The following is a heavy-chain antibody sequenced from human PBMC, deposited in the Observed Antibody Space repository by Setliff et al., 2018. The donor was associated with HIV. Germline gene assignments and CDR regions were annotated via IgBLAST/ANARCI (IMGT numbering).Heavy chain of an antibody. J-gene: IGHJ4*02. CDR3: VRGPQFTPH. D-gene: IGHD3-16*01. CDR2: ISSSSSSI. V-gene: IGHV3-11*04. CDR1: GFTFSDDY. Sequence: PGGSLRLSCAASGFTFSDDYMSWIRQTPGKGLEWISCISSSSSSIYHADSVKGRFTISRDNAKNTLYLQMNRLRADDTAVYYCVRGPQFTPHWGQGTLVTVSS.